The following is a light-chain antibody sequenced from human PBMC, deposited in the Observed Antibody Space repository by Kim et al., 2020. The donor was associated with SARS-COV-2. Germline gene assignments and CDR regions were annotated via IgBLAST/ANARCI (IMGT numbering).Light chain of an antibody. V-gene: IGKV3-20*01. Sequence: EIVLTQSPGTLSLSPGERATLSCRASQSVSSSYLAWYQQKPGQAPRLLIYGASSRATGIPDRFSGSGSGTDFTLTISRLVPEDFAVYYCQQYGSSPRLTFGGGTKVDIK. CDR1: QSVSSSY. CDR2: GAS. J-gene: IGKJ4*01. CDR3: QQYGSSPRLT.